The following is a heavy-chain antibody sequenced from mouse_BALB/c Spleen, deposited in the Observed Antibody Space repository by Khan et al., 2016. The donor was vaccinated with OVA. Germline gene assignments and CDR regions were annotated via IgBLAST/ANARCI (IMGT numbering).Heavy chain of an antibody. Sequence: EVQLQESGPGLVKPSQSLSLTCTVTGYSITSGYGWNWIRQFPGNKLEWMGHISYSGSTNYNPSLKSRISITRDTSKNQFVLQLNSVTTEDTATYYCARTARIKYWGQGTTLTVSS. V-gene: IGHV3-2*02. D-gene: IGHD1-2*01. J-gene: IGHJ2*01. CDR2: ISYSGST. CDR1: GYSITSGYG. CDR3: ARTARIKY.